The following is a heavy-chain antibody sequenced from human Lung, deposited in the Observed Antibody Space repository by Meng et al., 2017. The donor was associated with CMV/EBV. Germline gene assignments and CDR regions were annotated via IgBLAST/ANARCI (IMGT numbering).Heavy chain of an antibody. CDR1: GDPTSSSSGSY. Sequence: SETLSSPFILLGDPTSSSSGSYWVWIRQPPGKGLEWFGAIYYIGDTYYNWSLGCRLTISVDTSKNQFSLQVTSVTAADTAICYCARLHYNWNCLDVWGHGATVXVSS. D-gene: IGHD1-1*01. CDR3: ARLHYNWNCLDV. J-gene: IGHJ6*02. CDR2: IYYIGDT. V-gene: IGHV4-39*01.